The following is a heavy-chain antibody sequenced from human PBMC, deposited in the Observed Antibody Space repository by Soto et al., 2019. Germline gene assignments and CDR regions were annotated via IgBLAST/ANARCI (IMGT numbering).Heavy chain of an antibody. Sequence: ASVNVSCKASGYTFTSYGISWVRQAPGQGLEWMGWISAYNGNTNYAQKLQGRVTMTTDTSTSTAYLELRSLRSDDTAVYYCARAAKSLPVTTYYFDYWGQGTLVTVSS. CDR1: GYTFTSYG. D-gene: IGHD6-25*01. CDR3: ARAAKSLPVTTYYFDY. V-gene: IGHV1-18*01. CDR2: ISAYNGNT. J-gene: IGHJ4*02.